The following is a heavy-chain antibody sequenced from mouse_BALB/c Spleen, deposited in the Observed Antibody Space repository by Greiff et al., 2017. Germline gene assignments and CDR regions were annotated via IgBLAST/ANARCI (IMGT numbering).Heavy chain of an antibody. D-gene: IGHD2-4*01. CDR3: ARRDYDGAWFAY. V-gene: IGHV1-4*01. Sequence: QVQLKQSGAELARPGASVKMSCKASGYTFTSYTMHWVKQRPGQGLEWIGYINPSSGYTNYNQKFKDKATLTADKSSSTAYMQLSSLTSEDSAVYYCARRDYDGAWFAYWGQGTLVTVSA. CDR2: INPSSGYT. CDR1: GYTFTSYT. J-gene: IGHJ3*01.